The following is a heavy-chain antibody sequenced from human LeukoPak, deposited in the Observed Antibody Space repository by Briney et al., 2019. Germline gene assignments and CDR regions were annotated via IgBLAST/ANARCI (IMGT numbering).Heavy chain of an antibody. CDR1: GYTFTGYY. CDR2: INPSGGST. V-gene: IGHV1-46*01. CDR3: ARDLGGILWWYTFDY. Sequence: ASVKVSCKASGYTFTGYYMHWVRQAPGQGLEWMGIINPSGGSTSYAQKFQGRVTMTRDTSTSIVYMELSSLRSEDTAVYYCARDLGGILWWYTFDYWGQGTLVTVSS. D-gene: IGHD2-21*01. J-gene: IGHJ4*02.